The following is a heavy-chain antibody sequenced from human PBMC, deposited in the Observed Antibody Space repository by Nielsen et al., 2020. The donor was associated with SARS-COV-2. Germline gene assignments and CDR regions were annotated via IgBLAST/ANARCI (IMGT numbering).Heavy chain of an antibody. CDR3: ARRNILDY. J-gene: IGHJ4*02. D-gene: IGHD3-9*01. CDR2: IDYEGSLT. Sequence: GGSLRLSCAASGFGLSNYWMYWVRQSPEKGLMWVAHIDYEGSLTSYADSVKGRFTISRDNAKNTVYPQMNSLRVEDTAVYYCARRNILDYWGQGTLVTVSS. CDR1: GFGLSNYW. V-gene: IGHV3-74*01.